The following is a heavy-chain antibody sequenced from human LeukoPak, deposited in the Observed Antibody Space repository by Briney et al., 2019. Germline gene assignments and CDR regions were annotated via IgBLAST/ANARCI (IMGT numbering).Heavy chain of an antibody. Sequence: GRSLRLSCAASGFTFTTHGMHWVRQAPGKGLEWLAVISYDGSHKYYTDSVKGRFTVSRDNSRNTLYLQMDSLRAEDTAMYYCASSYYYDSSGHYTISNHLDYWGQGTLVTVSS. J-gene: IGHJ4*02. CDR1: GFTFTTHG. CDR2: ISYDGSHK. V-gene: IGHV3-30*03. CDR3: ASSYYYDSSGHYTISNHLDY. D-gene: IGHD3-22*01.